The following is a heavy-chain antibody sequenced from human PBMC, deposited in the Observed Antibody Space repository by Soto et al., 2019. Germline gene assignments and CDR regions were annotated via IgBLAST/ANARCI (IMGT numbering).Heavy chain of an antibody. CDR2: ISYDGSNK. D-gene: IGHD3-22*01. CDR1: GFRFSDYG. J-gene: IGHJ5*02. V-gene: IGHV3-30*18. Sequence: QVQLVESGGGVVQPGRSLRLSCAASGFRFSDYGMHWVRQAPGKGLEWVAVISYDGSNKYYADSVKGRFTISRDNTKNTLFLQMHSLRPEDTAVYYCGKGTLYSSGWSLQWIDPWGQGSLVTVSS. CDR3: GKGTLYSSGWSLQWIDP.